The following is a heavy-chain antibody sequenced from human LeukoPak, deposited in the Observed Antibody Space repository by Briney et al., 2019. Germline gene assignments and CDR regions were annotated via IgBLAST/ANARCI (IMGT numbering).Heavy chain of an antibody. CDR2: LSSSGRGF. CDR1: GFTFRSYE. J-gene: IGHJ4*02. CDR3: ARSARLLKGVVEVTALDD. V-gene: IGHV3-48*03. Sequence: PGGSLTLSCEDSGFTFRSYEMNWVRQAPGKGLEWIAYLSSSGRGFSYADSVKGRFTIARDNAKNAVYLERNGLRADDTAVYYCARSARLLKGVVEVTALDDWGQGTLVTVSS. D-gene: IGHD3-3*01.